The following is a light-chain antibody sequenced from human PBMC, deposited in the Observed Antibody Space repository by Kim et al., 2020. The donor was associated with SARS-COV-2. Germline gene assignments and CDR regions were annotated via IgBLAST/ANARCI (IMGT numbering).Light chain of an antibody. J-gene: IGLJ2*01. CDR3: NSRDSSGNL. Sequence: VAVGQTVRNTCQGDSLRSYYASWYQQKPGQAPVLVIYGKNNRPSGIPDRFSGSSSGNTASLTITGAQAEDEADYYCNSRDSSGNLFGGGTQLTVL. CDR1: SLRSYY. CDR2: GKN. V-gene: IGLV3-19*01.